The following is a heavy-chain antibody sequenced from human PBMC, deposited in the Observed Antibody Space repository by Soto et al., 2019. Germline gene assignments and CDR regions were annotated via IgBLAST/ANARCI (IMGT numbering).Heavy chain of an antibody. Sequence: ASVKVSWKASGYTFTGYYLHWVRQAPGQGLEGMGWINPNSGVTNYAQKFQGRVTITAAESTSTAYMELSSLRAEDTAVYYCARGRRGMVRGVGYHYYGTDVGGQGTTVTVSS. CDR1: GYTFTGYY. D-gene: IGHD3-10*01. CDR3: ARGRRGMVRGVGYHYYGTDV. J-gene: IGHJ6*02. CDR2: INPNSGVT. V-gene: IGHV1-2*02.